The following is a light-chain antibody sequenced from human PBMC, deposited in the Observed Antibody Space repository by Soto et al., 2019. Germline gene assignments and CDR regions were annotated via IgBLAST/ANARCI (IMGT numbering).Light chain of an antibody. Sequence: QSVLTQSPSASASLGASVKRTCTLSSGHSNYAIAWHQQQPEKGPRYLMKLNTDGSHSKGDGIPNRFSGSSSGAERYLTISSLQSEDEADYYCQTWGTGIVIFGGGTQLTVL. CDR3: QTWGTGIVI. CDR2: LNTDGSH. J-gene: IGLJ2*01. V-gene: IGLV4-69*01. CDR1: SGHSNYA.